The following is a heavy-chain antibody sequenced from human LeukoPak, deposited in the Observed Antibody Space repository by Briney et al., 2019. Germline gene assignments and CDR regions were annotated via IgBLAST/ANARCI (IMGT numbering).Heavy chain of an antibody. D-gene: IGHD1-1*01. CDR1: GGTFSSYA. CDR3: ARGNDVAAFDY. CDR2: IIPIFGTA. J-gene: IGHJ4*02. Sequence: ASVNVSCKASGGTFSSYAISWVRQAPGQGLEWMGGIIPIFGTANYAQKFLGRVTITTDESTSTAYMELSSLRSEGTAVYYCARGNDVAAFDYWGQGTLVTVSS. V-gene: IGHV1-69*05.